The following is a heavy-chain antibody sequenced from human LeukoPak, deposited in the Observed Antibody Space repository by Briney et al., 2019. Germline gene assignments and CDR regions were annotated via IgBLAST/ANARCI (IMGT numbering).Heavy chain of an antibody. D-gene: IGHD2-15*01. CDR1: GGSISSRNYY. CDR2: IYSSGST. V-gene: IGHV4-61*02. J-gene: IGHJ4*02. Sequence: PSETLSLTCTVSGGSISSRNYYWSWIRQPAGKGLEWIGRIYSSGSTNYNPSLRSRVTISVDTSKDQFSLKLSSVTAADTAVYYCARGQRRVVVAALDYWGQGTLVTVSS. CDR3: ARGQRRVVVAALDY.